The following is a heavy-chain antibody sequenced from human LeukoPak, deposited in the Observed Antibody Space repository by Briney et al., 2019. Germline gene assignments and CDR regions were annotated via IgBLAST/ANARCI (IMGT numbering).Heavy chain of an antibody. CDR2: ISSSGSTL. Sequence: GGSLRLSCAASGFTFSDYYMSWIRQAPGKGLEWVSYISSSGSTLYYADSVKGRFTISRDNAKNSLFLQMNSLRAEDTAVYYCARYNSSGYFPDYWGQGTLVTVSS. J-gene: IGHJ4*02. CDR1: GFTFSDYY. V-gene: IGHV3-11*01. D-gene: IGHD3-22*01. CDR3: ARYNSSGYFPDY.